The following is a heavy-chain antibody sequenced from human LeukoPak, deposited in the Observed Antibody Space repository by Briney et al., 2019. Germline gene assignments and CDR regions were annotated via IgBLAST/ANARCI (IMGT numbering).Heavy chain of an antibody. CDR3: ARGGTVVVPAFVHYYGMDV. V-gene: IGHV1-69*04. D-gene: IGHD2-2*01. J-gene: IGHJ6*02. CDR1: GGTFITYA. Sequence: SVKVSCKASGGTFITYAISWVRQAPGQGLEWMGRIIPILDITNYAQKFQGRVTITADESTSTAYMELSSLRSEDTAVYYCARGGTVVVPAFVHYYGMDVWGQGTTVTVSS. CDR2: IIPILDIT.